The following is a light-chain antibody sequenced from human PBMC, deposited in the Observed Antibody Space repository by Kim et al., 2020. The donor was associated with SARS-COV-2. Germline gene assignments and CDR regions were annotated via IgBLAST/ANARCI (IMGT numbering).Light chain of an antibody. J-gene: IGLJ3*02. CDR1: ALPKQY. CDR3: QSADSSGTWV. Sequence: SYELTQPPSVSVSPGQTARITCSGDALPKQYAYWYQQKPGQAPVLVIYKDSERPSGISERFSGSSSGTTVTLTISGVQAEDEDDYYCQSADSSGTWVFGGGTQLTVL. V-gene: IGLV3-25*03. CDR2: KDS.